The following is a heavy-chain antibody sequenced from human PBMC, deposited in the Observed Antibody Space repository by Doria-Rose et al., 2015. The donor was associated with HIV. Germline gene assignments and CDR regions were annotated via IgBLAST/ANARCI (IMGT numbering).Heavy chain of an antibody. J-gene: IGHJ6*03. CDR2: INYSGTT. CDR3: TRGVRQLVYYYYMEV. Sequence: QVQLQQWGAGLLRPSETLSLTCAVYGGSFSGYYWTWIRQPPGKGLEWIGEINYSGTTRYNPSLKSRATISVDTSKNQFSLNLTSVTAADTAVYYCTRGVRQLVYYYYMEVWAKGTTVTV. D-gene: IGHD3-10*01. CDR1: GGSFSGYY. V-gene: IGHV4-34*01.